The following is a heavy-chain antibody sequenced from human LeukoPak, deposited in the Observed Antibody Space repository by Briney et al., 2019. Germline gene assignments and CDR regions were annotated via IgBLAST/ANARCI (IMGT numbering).Heavy chain of an antibody. V-gene: IGHV3-74*01. D-gene: IGHD3-10*01. CDR3: ARPGSLSDYYYMDV. CDR2: INSDGSST. CDR1: GFTFSSYW. Sequence: GGSLRLSCAASGFTFSSYWMHWVRQAPGKGLVWVSRINSDGSSTSYADSVKGRFTISRDNAKNTLYLQMNSLRAEDTAVYYCARPGSLSDYYYMDVWGKGTTVTVSS. J-gene: IGHJ6*03.